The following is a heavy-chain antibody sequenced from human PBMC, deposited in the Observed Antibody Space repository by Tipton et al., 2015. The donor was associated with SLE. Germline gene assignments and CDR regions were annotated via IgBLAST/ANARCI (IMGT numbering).Heavy chain of an antibody. CDR3: ARAVGGWSEYFQH. V-gene: IGHV3-33*01. CDR2: IWNDGSNE. J-gene: IGHJ1*01. CDR1: GFTFSSHG. Sequence: SGFTFSSHGMHWGRQSPGKGLEWVGIIWNDGSNEQYADSVKGRFTISRDNSKNMLYLQMNSLRAEDTAVYYCARAVGGWSEYFQHWGQGTLVTVSS. D-gene: IGHD6-19*01.